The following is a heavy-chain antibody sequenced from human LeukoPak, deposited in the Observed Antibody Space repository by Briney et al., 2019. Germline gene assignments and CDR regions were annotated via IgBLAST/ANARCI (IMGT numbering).Heavy chain of an antibody. J-gene: IGHJ4*02. Sequence: GASLKVSCKASGYTFTGHYMHWVRQAPGQGHEGMGWINPNSGGTNYAQKFQGRITMTRDTSISTGYMELSRLRSDDTAVYYCARVPHCSGGSCYLEMDYWGQGTLVTVSS. V-gene: IGHV1-2*02. CDR2: INPNSGGT. CDR3: ARVPHCSGGSCYLEMDY. D-gene: IGHD2-15*01. CDR1: GYTFTGHY.